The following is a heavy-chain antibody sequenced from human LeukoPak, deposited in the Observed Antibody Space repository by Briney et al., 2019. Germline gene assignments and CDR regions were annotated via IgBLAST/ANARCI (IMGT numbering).Heavy chain of an antibody. CDR3: ARTTIGVSDAFDI. J-gene: IGHJ3*02. CDR1: GFTFSSYS. Sequence: GGSLRVSCAASGFTFSSYSMNWVRQAPGKGLEWVSYISSSGSTIYYADSVKGRFTISRDNAKNSLYLQMNSLRAEDTAVYYCARTTIGVSDAFDIWGQGTMVTVSS. V-gene: IGHV3-48*04. D-gene: IGHD3-10*01. CDR2: ISSSGSTI.